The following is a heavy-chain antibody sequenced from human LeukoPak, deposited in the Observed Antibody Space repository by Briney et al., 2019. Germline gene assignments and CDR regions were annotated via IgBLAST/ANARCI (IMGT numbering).Heavy chain of an antibody. D-gene: IGHD1-26*01. CDR1: GFIVSGDF. V-gene: IGHV3-53*01. CDR3: ARERGRGRDSPWFDY. CDR2: IYSDGST. J-gene: IGHJ4*02. Sequence: GSLRLSCAASGFIVSGDFMSWVRQTPGKGLEWVSVIYSDGSTYYADSVKGRFTISRDNSKNTLDLQMTGLRAEDTAVYYCARERGRGRDSPWFDYWGQGTLVTVSS.